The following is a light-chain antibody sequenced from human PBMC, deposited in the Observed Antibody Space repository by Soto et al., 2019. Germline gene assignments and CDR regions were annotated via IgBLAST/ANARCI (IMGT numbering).Light chain of an antibody. Sequence: DGRMTQSPYSLSASVGDRVTITCRASQSISSYLNWYQQKPGKAPKLLIYAASSLQSGVPSRFSGSGSGTDFTLTISSLQPEDFATYYCQQSYSTPRITFAQGTRLEIK. CDR3: QQSYSTPRIT. V-gene: IGKV1-39*01. CDR2: AAS. CDR1: QSISSY. J-gene: IGKJ5*01.